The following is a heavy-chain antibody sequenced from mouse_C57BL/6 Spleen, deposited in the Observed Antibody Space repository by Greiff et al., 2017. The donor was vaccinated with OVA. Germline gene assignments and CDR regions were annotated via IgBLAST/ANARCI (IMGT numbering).Heavy chain of an antibody. Sequence: VKLQESGAELMKPGASVKLSCKATGYTFTGYWIEWVKQRPGHGLEWIGEILPGSGSTNYNEKFKGKATFTADTSSNTAYMQLSSLTTEDSAIYYCARDPYDGYSAYWGQGTLVTVSA. CDR3: ARDPYDGYSAY. CDR2: ILPGSGST. CDR1: GYTFTGYW. V-gene: IGHV1-9*01. J-gene: IGHJ3*01. D-gene: IGHD2-3*01.